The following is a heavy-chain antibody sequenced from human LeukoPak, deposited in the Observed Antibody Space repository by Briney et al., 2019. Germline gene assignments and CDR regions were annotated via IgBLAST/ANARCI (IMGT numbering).Heavy chain of an antibody. CDR1: GDTFNTYN. J-gene: IGHJ4*02. CDR3: ARDLGSWYRDFDY. V-gene: IGHV1-18*01. CDR2: ISAYNGNT. Sequence: ASVKVSCKASGDTFNTYNIHWVRQATRQGLEWMGWISAYNGNTDYAQKLQGRVTMTTDTSTSTAYMELRSLRSDDTAVYYCARDLGSWYRDFDYWGQGTLVTVSS. D-gene: IGHD6-13*01.